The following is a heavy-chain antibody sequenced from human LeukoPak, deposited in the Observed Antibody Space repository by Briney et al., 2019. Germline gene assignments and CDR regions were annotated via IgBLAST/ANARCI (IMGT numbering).Heavy chain of an antibody. V-gene: IGHV4-39*01. D-gene: IGHD3-16*01. CDR2: IYSSVT. J-gene: IGHJ4*02. CDR3: ASRPFLWGFAY. CDR1: GDSISSSSYY. Sequence: SETLSLTCTVSGDSISSSSYYWGWIRQPPGKGLEWIASIYSSVTYYNPSLKSRVTISVDTSKNQFSLNLSSVTAADTAVYYCASRPFLWGFAYWGQGTLVTVSS.